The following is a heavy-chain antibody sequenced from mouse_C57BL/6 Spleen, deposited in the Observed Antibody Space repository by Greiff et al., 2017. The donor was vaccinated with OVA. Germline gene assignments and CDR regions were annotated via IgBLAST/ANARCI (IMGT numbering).Heavy chain of an antibody. J-gene: IGHJ2*01. CDR2: IDPSDSYT. Sequence: QVQLQQSGAELVMPGASVKLSCKASGYTFTSYWMHWVKQRPGQGLEWIGEIDPSDSYTNYNQKFKGKSTLTVDKSSSTAYMQLSSLTSEDSAVYYCARGRTGSYYFDYWGQGTTLTVSS. CDR1: GYTFTSYW. CDR3: ARGRTGSYYFDY. V-gene: IGHV1-69*01. D-gene: IGHD4-1*01.